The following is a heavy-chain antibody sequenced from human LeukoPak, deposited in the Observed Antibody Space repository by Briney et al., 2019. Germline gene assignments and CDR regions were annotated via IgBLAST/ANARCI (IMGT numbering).Heavy chain of an antibody. V-gene: IGHV1-69*04. D-gene: IGHD3-22*01. CDR3: AREAAPLDYYDSSGYPNWFDP. CDR2: IIPILGIA. CDR1: GGTFSSYA. Sequence: GASVKVSFKASGGTFSSYAISWVRQAPGQGLEWMGRIIPILGIANYAQKFQGRVTITADKSTSTAYMELSSLRSEDTAVYYCAREAAPLDYYDSSGYPNWFDPWGQGTLVTVSS. J-gene: IGHJ5*02.